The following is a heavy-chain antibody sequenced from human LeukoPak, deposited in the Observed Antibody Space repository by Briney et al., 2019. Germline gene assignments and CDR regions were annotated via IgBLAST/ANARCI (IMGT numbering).Heavy chain of an antibody. Sequence: GASVKVSCKASGYTFTSYGISWVRQAPGQGLEWMGWISAYNGNTNYAQKLQGRVTITADKSTSTAYMELSSLRSEDTAVYYCASPRGVEGWIPLWSGSSFDYWGQGTLVTVSS. CDR1: GYTFTSYG. CDR2: ISAYNGNT. D-gene: IGHD5-18*01. V-gene: IGHV1-18*01. J-gene: IGHJ4*02. CDR3: ASPRGVEGWIPLWSGSSFDY.